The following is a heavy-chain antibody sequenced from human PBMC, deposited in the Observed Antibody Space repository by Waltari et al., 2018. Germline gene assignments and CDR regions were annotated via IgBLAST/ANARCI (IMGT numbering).Heavy chain of an antibody. CDR1: GFTFRSNH. J-gene: IGHJ4*02. Sequence: EVQLLESGGALVHPGGSLRLSCAASGFTFRSNHMAWVRQAPGKGLEWVSIIYAAGSTYYADSVMGRFTISRDNSKNTLHLQMNSLRSEDTAIYYCATARDEETAMVYFDHWGEGSLVSVSS. CDR2: IYAAGST. CDR3: ATARDEETAMVYFDH. V-gene: IGHV3-66*02. D-gene: IGHD5-18*01.